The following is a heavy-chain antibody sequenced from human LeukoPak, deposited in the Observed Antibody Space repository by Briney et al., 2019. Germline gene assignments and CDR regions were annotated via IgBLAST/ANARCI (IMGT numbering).Heavy chain of an antibody. Sequence: SETLSLTCAVYGGSFSGYYWSWIRQPPGKGLEWIGEINHSGSTNYNPSLKSRVTISVDTSKNQFSLKLSSVTAADTAGYYGGVAAKIGAAATGGQGTLVTVSS. V-gene: IGHV4-34*01. CDR2: INHSGST. CDR1: GGSFSGYY. J-gene: IGHJ4*02. D-gene: IGHD5-24*01. CDR3: GVAAKIGAAAT.